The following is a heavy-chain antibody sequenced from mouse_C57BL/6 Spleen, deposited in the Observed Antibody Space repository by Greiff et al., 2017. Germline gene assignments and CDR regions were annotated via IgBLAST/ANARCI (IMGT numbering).Heavy chain of an antibody. CDR3: ASHDGYYVGAMDY. CDR2: SRNKANDYTT. CDR1: GFTFSDFY. D-gene: IGHD2-3*01. Sequence: EVKLMESGGGLVQSGRSLRLSCATSGFTFSDFYMEWVRQAPGKGLEWIAASRNKANDYTTEYSASVKGRFIVSRDTSQSILYLQMNALRAEDTAIYYCASHDGYYVGAMDYWGQGTSVTVSS. J-gene: IGHJ4*01. V-gene: IGHV7-1*01.